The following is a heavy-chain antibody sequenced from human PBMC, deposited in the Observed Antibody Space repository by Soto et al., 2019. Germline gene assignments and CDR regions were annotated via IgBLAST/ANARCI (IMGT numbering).Heavy chain of an antibody. J-gene: IGHJ6*02. Sequence: WASVKVSCKASGGTFSSYAISWVRQAPGQGLEWMGGIIPIFGTANYAQKFQGRATITADESTSTAYMELSSLRSEDTAVYYCARGAPWGSSSLVEDYYYYYGMDVWGQGTTVTVSS. D-gene: IGHD6-6*01. CDR2: IIPIFGTA. V-gene: IGHV1-69*13. CDR3: ARGAPWGSSSLVEDYYYYYGMDV. CDR1: GGTFSSYA.